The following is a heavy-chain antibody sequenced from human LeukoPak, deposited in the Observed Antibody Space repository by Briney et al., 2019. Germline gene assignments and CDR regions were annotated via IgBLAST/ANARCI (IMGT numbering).Heavy chain of an antibody. CDR2: IYYSGST. J-gene: IGHJ4*02. Sequence: SETLSLTCTVSGGSISSYYWSWIRQPPGKGLEWIGYIYYSGSTNYNPSLKSRVTISVDTSKNQFSLKLSSVTAADTAVYYCARHGPGYSSSWYDYWGQGTLVTVSS. CDR3: ARHGPGYSSSWYDY. CDR1: GGSISSYY. V-gene: IGHV4-59*08. D-gene: IGHD6-13*01.